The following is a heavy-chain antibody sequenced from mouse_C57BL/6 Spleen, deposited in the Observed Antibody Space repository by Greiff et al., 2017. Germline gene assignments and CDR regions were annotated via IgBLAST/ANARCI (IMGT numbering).Heavy chain of an antibody. J-gene: IGHJ4*01. Sequence: EVKLVESGPELVKPGASVKMSCKASGYTFTDYNMHWVKQSHGKSLEWIGYINPNNGGTSYNQKFKGKATLTVNKSSSTAYMELRSLTSEDSAVYYCARSHITTVVGAMDYWGQGTSVTVSS. CDR1: GYTFTDYN. CDR3: ARSHITTVVGAMDY. CDR2: INPNNGGT. V-gene: IGHV1-22*01. D-gene: IGHD1-1*01.